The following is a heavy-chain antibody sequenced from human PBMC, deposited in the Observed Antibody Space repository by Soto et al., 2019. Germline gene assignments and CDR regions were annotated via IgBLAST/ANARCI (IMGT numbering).Heavy chain of an antibody. D-gene: IGHD4-17*01. CDR2: IYYSGNT. CDR1: GGSVTSTKYY. V-gene: IGHV4-39*01. CDR3: VGSFYDWFDP. Sequence: SETLSLTCTVSGGSVTSTKYYWDWIRQPPGKGLEWIGSIYYSGNTNYNSSLKSLVTMSVDTSKNQFSLKLRSVSAADTAVYYCVGSFYDWFDPWGQGTQVT. J-gene: IGHJ5*02.